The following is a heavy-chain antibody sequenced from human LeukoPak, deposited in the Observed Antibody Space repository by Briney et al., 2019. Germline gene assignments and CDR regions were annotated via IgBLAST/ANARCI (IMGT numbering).Heavy chain of an antibody. CDR3: AKAGSGWYADY. V-gene: IGHV3-23*01. Sequence: AGGSLRLSCAASGFTFSSYGMNWVRQAPGKGLEWVATITSGGGSTFYADSVKGRFTISRDNSKNTLYLHMKSLRAEDTDLYYCAKAGSGWYADYGGQGTLVTVS. D-gene: IGHD6-19*01. CDR1: GFTFSSYG. CDR2: ITSGGGST. J-gene: IGHJ4*02.